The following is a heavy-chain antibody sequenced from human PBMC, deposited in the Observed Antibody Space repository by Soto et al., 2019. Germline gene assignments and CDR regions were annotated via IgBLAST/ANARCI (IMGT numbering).Heavy chain of an antibody. CDR3: AVYGCNRYWYFDL. V-gene: IGHV1-8*01. Sequence: QVQLVQSGAEVKKPGASVKVSCKASGYTFTSYDINWVRQATGQGLEWMGWMNPNSANTDYAEKFQGRVTMTRNTSISTAYMELSSLRSEDTAVYYCAVYGCNRYWYFDLWGRGTLVTVSS. D-gene: IGHD4-17*01. CDR2: MNPNSANT. CDR1: GYTFTSYD. J-gene: IGHJ2*01.